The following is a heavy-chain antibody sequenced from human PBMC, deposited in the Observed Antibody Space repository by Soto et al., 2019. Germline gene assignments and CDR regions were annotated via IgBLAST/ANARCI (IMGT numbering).Heavy chain of an antibody. CDR2: IVPIFGTA. D-gene: IGHD3-22*01. CDR3: PRAEWFDSSGYYYADYYYGMDV. J-gene: IGHJ6*02. V-gene: IGHV1-69*01. Sequence: QVQLVQSGAEVKKPGSSVKVSCKASGDTFSSYAISWVRQAPGQGLEWMGGIVPIFGTANYAQKFQGRVTIPAEESTSTGYMEVSSVRSEDTAVYYCPRAEWFDSSGYYYADYYYGMDVWGQGTTVTVSS. CDR1: GDTFSSYA.